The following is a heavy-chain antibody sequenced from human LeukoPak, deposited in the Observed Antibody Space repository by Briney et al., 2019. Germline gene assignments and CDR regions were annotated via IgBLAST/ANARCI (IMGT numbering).Heavy chain of an antibody. CDR1: GYSISSGYY. J-gene: IGHJ5*02. Sequence: SETLSLTCTVSGYSISSGYYWGWIRQPPGKGLEWIGYIYYSGSTNYNPSLKSRVTISVDTSKNQFSLKLSSVTAADTAVYYCARGFLPDSWFDPWGQGTLVTVSS. CDR3: ARGFLPDSWFDP. V-gene: IGHV4-38-2*02. CDR2: IYYSGST.